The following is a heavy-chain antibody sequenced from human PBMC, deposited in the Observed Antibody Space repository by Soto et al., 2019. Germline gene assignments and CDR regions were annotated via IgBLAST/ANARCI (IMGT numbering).Heavy chain of an antibody. CDR2: IYYSGST. D-gene: IGHD5-18*01. V-gene: IGHV4-61*01. CDR1: GASVSSGSYY. CDR3: AREGGKYSYIDY. Sequence: PSETLSLTCTVSGASVSSGSYYWSWIRQPPGKGLEWIGYIYYSGSTNYNPSLKSRVTISVDTSKNQFSLKLSSVTAADTAVYYCAREGGKYSYIDYWGQGTLVTVSS. J-gene: IGHJ4*02.